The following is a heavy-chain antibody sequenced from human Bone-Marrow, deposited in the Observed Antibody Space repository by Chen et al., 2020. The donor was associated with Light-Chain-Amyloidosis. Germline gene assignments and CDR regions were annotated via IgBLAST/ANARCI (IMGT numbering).Heavy chain of an antibody. D-gene: IGHD2-21*02. J-gene: IGHJ4*02. CDR3: ARVQTVTALNY. V-gene: IGHV4-59*01. CDR1: ETSIDAAY. Sequence: QVQLQESGPGLVKPSETLSLTCSVSETSIDAAYWAWIRQPPGKGLEWIGYIFYSGSTTYNPSLKSGVTTSVDTSTNQFSLKLTSLTTADTAVYYCARVQTVTALNYWGQGTMVTVSS. CDR2: IFYSGST.